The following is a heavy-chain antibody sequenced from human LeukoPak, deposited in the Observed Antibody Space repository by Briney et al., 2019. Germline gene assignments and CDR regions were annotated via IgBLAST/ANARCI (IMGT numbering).Heavy chain of an antibody. D-gene: IGHD6-13*01. Sequence: GRSLRLSCAASGFTFSSYGMHWVRQAPGKGLEWMAATSYDGSNKYYADSVKGRFTISRDNSKNTLHLQMNSLRAEDTAVYYCAKDLTRVYSSSWYVDYWGQGTLVTVSS. CDR3: AKDLTRVYSSSWYVDY. V-gene: IGHV3-30*18. CDR1: GFTFSSYG. CDR2: TSYDGSNK. J-gene: IGHJ4*02.